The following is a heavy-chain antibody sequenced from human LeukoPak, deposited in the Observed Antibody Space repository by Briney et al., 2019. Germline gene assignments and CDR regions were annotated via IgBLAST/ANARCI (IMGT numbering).Heavy chain of an antibody. J-gene: IGHJ4*02. Sequence: HPGGSLRLSCATSGLTFRTTWMHWVRQAPGKGLMWVSRMNGEGTTIDYADSVKGRFTVSRDYAKNTLFLQMNNVRTEDTALYFCATARNFRFEYWGQGSLVIVSA. CDR3: ATARNFRFEY. V-gene: IGHV3-74*01. D-gene: IGHD1-7*01. CDR2: MNGEGTTI. CDR1: GLTFRTTW.